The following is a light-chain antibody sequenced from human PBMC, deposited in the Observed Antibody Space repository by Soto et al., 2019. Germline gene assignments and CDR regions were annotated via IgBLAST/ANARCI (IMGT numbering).Light chain of an antibody. CDR3: QRYNSAPWA. Sequence: EIVLTQSPATLSLSPGERATLSCRASQSVSSYLAWYQQKPGQAPRLLIYDASNRATGIPARFSGSGSGTDFTRTISSLEPEDFAVYYCQRYNSAPWAFGQGTKVEIK. CDR2: DAS. CDR1: QSVSSY. J-gene: IGKJ1*01. V-gene: IGKV3-11*01.